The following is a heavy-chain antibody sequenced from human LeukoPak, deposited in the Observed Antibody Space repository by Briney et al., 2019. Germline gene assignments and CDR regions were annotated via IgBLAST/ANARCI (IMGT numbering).Heavy chain of an antibody. CDR3: AKSIAGSRYYYYGMDV. CDR2: ISGSGGST. J-gene: IGHJ6*02. D-gene: IGHD3-10*01. V-gene: IGHV3-23*01. CDR1: GFTFSSYA. Sequence: GGSLRLSCTASGFTFSSYAMSWVRQAPGKGLEWVSAISGSGGSTYYADSVKGRFTISRDNSKNTLYLQMNSLRAEDTAVYYCAKSIAGSRYYYYGMDVWGQGTTVTVSS.